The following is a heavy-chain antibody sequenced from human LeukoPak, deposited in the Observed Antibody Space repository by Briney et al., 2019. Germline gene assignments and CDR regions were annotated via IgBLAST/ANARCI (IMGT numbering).Heavy chain of an antibody. V-gene: IGHV3-53*01. CDR2: IYSGGST. J-gene: IGHJ4*02. CDR3: ARGKIAVAGQSYYY. D-gene: IGHD6-19*01. CDR1: GFTVSSNY. Sequence: PGGSLRLSCAASGFTVSSNYMSWVRQAPGKGLEWVSVIYSGGSTYYADSVKGRFTISRDNAKNSLYLQMNSLRAEDTAVYYCARGKIAVAGQSYYYWGQGTLVTVSS.